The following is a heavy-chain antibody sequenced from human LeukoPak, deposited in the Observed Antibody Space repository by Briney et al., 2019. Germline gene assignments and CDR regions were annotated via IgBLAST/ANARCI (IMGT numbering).Heavy chain of an antibody. CDR2: IYYSGST. V-gene: IGHV4-30-4*08. J-gene: IGHJ6*03. D-gene: IGHD6-6*01. Sequence: LQTLSLTCTVSGGSISSGDYYWSWIRQPPGKGLEWIGYIYYSGSTYYNPSLKSRVTISVDTSKNQFSLKLSSVTAADTAVYYCARGGEQLAHQTTETTNYYYYYMDVWGKGTTVTVSS. CDR3: ARGGEQLAHQTTETTNYYYYYMDV. CDR1: GGSISSGDYY.